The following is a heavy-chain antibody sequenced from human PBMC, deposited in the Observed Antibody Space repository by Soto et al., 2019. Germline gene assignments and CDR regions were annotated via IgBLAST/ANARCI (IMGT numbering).Heavy chain of an antibody. CDR2: IIPLFRLA. Sequence: QVQLVQSGAEVKRPGSSVKVSCRASGDTFSNFSVNWVRQAPGQGLEWMGGIIPLFRLADYVQKFQGRLTITADHSTSTTFMELNSLTSEDTAFYYCARGGTLIRGAPQVDWFDPWGQGTLVIVSS. D-gene: IGHD3-10*01. CDR1: GDTFSNFS. V-gene: IGHV1-69*17. CDR3: ARGGTLIRGAPQVDWFDP. J-gene: IGHJ5*02.